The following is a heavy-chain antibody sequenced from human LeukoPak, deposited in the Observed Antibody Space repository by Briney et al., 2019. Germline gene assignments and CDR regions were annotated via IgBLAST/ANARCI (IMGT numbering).Heavy chain of an antibody. CDR1: GFTFSSYAMH. CDR3: ARHLQAPGYSSSWYYFDY. J-gene: IGHJ4*02. Sequence: PGRSLRLSCAASGFTFSSYAMHWVRQPPGKGLEWIGSIYYSGSTYYNPSLKSRVTISVDTSNNQFSLKLNSVTAADTAVFYCARHLQAPGYSSSWYYFDYWGQGTLVTVSS. CDR2: IYYSGST. D-gene: IGHD6-13*01. V-gene: IGHV4-39*01.